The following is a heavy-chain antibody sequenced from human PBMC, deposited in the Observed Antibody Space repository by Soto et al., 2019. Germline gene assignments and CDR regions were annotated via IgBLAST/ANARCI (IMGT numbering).Heavy chain of an antibody. D-gene: IGHD2-2*01. CDR3: ARVDCSTTTCYYYGFDV. CDR2: ISYDGSDK. CDR1: GFDFSGYT. V-gene: IGHV3-30-3*01. J-gene: IGHJ6*02. Sequence: QVPLEESGGGVVQPGGSLRLSCAASGFDFSGYTIHWVRQAPGKGLEWVAVISYDGSDKYYADSVKGRFTISRDNAKKTLYLQMNSLRIEDTAVYYCARVDCSTTTCYYYGFDVWGQGTTVTVSS.